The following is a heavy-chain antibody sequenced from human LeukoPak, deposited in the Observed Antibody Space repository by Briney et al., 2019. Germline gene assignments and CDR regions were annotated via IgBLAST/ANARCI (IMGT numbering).Heavy chain of an antibody. Sequence: ASVKVSCKASVGTFSSYAISWVRQAPGQGLEWMGGIIPIFGTATYAQKFQGRVTITTDESTSTAYMELSSLRSEDTAVYYCARLYSGSYLGAFDIWGQGTMVTVSS. CDR1: VGTFSSYA. V-gene: IGHV1-69*05. D-gene: IGHD1-26*01. CDR2: IIPIFGTA. CDR3: ARLYSGSYLGAFDI. J-gene: IGHJ3*02.